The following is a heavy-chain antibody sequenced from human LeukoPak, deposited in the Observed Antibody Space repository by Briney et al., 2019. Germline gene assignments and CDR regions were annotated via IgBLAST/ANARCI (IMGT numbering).Heavy chain of an antibody. V-gene: IGHV3-7*01. J-gene: IGHJ4*02. CDR3: ARDPLRRYDY. Sequence: GGSLGLSCAPSGFTFSPYWMSWVRQAPAKGLEWVATIKEDGRETYYVDSVKGRFTISRDNAKNSLYLQMSRLRAEDTAVYYCARDPLRRYDYWGQGTLLTVSS. CDR2: IKEDGRET. CDR1: GFTFSPYW.